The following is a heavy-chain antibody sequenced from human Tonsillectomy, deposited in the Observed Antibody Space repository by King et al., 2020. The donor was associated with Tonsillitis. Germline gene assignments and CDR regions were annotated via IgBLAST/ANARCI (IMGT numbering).Heavy chain of an antibody. V-gene: IGHV2-70*20. Sequence: VTLKESGPALVKPTQTLTLTCTFSGFSLSSSGMCVSWVRQPPGKALEWLALIDWDDDKYYRTSLRTRLTISKDTSKNQVVLTMTNIDPVDTATYYCARIRAPGRTRWDYYYMDVWGKGTTVTVSS. CDR2: IDWDDDK. CDR1: GFSLSSSGMC. D-gene: IGHD1-14*01. CDR3: ARIRAPGRTRWDYYYMDV. J-gene: IGHJ6*03.